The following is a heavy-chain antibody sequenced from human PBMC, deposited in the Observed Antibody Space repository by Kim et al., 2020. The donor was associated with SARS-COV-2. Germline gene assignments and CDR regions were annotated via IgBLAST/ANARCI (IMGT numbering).Heavy chain of an antibody. J-gene: IGHJ4*02. CDR2: ISYDGSNK. V-gene: IGHV3-30-3*01. CDR3: ARGAAGTPDY. D-gene: IGHD6-13*01. CDR1: GFTFSSYA. Sequence: GGSLRLSCAASGFTFSSYAMHWVRQAPGKGLEWVAVISYDGSNKYYADSVKGRFTISRDNSKNTLYLQMNSLRAEDTAVYYCARGAAGTPDYWGQGTLVT.